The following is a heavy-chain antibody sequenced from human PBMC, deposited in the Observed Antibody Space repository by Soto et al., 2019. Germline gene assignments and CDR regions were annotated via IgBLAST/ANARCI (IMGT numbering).Heavy chain of an antibody. CDR2: IHPNSGDT. V-gene: IGHV1-2*02. D-gene: IGHD4-4*01. CDR1: GYTVTGHY. Sequence: QVQLVHSGAEVKEPGASLKVSCKASGYTVTGHYINWVRQAPAQGPEYMGWIHPNSGDTNYVKRFQGRLSMTRDTSINTAYMELRRLTSEDTAVYDCTRDSSTGTNSYEWFDPWGQGTLVTVSS. CDR3: TRDSSTGTNSYEWFDP. J-gene: IGHJ5*02.